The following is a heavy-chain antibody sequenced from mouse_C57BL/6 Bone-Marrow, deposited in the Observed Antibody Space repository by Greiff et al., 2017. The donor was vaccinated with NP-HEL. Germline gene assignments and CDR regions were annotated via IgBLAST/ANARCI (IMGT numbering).Heavy chain of an antibody. CDR1: GFNIKNTY. J-gene: IGHJ3*01. D-gene: IGHD2-4*01. V-gene: IGHV14-3*01. Sequence: EVQLQQSVAELVRPGASVKLSCTASGFNIKNTYMHWVKQRPGQGLEWIGKIDPANGNTKYAPKFQGKATMTADTSSNTAYLQLSSLTSEDSAVYYCADGYDYGRFAYWGQGTLVTVSA. CDR3: ADGYDYGRFAY. CDR2: IDPANGNT.